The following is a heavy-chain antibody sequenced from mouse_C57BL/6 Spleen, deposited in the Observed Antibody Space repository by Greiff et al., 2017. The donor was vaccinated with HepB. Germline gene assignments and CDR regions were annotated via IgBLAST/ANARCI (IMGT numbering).Heavy chain of an antibody. Sequence: QVQLKQSGPELVKPGASVKISCKASGYAFSSSWMNWVKQRPGKGLEWIGRIYPGDGDTNYNGKFKGKATLTADKSSSTAYMQLSSLTSEDSAVYFCARGRAVVGAMDYWGQGTSVTVSS. CDR1: GYAFSSSW. D-gene: IGHD1-1*01. CDR3: ARGRAVVGAMDY. CDR2: IYPGDGDT. V-gene: IGHV1-82*01. J-gene: IGHJ4*01.